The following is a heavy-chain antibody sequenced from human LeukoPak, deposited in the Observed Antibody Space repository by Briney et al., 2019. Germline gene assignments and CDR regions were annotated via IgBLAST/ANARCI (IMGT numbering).Heavy chain of an antibody. J-gene: IGHJ5*02. CDR2: IIPIFGTA. CDR3: AREIQPKGAMVYAAYNWFDP. Sequence: SVKVSCKASGGTFSSYAISWVRQAPGQGLEWMGGIIPIFGTANYAQKFQGRVTITADESTSTAYMELSSLRSEDTAVYYCAREIQPKGAMVYAAYNWFDPWGQGTLVTVSS. V-gene: IGHV1-69*13. D-gene: IGHD2-8*01. CDR1: GGTFSSYA.